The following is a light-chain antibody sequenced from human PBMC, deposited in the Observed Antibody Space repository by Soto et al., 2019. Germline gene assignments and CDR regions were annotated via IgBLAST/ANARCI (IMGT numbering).Light chain of an antibody. J-gene: IGKJ1*01. CDR2: GAS. CDR1: QSVGSIY. Sequence: DIVLTQSPGTLSLSPGERATLSCRASQSVGSIYLAWYQQKPGQAPRLLIHGASNRASGIPERFSGSGSGTDFTLTISRLEPEDFAVYYCQQYGSSPRTFGQGTKVEIK. V-gene: IGKV3-20*01. CDR3: QQYGSSPRT.